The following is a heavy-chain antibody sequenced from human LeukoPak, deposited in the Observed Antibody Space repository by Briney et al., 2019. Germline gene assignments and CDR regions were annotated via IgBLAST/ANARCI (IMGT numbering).Heavy chain of an antibody. Sequence: GGSLRLSCAASGFTFDDYAMHWVRQAPGKGLEWVSGISWNSGSIGYADSVKGRFTISRDNAKNSLYLQMNSLRAEDTALYYCAKDTRRGYSYGVFDYWGQGTLVTVPS. CDR3: AKDTRRGYSYGVFDY. D-gene: IGHD5-18*01. V-gene: IGHV3-9*01. CDR1: GFTFDDYA. CDR2: ISWNSGSI. J-gene: IGHJ4*02.